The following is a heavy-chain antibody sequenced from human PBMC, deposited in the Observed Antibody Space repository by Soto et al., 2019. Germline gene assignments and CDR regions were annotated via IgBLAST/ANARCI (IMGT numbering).Heavy chain of an antibody. D-gene: IGHD3-16*01. CDR1: GFTFSSYA. J-gene: IGHJ6*02. CDR3: AKPPEGWDYYYYGMDV. V-gene: IGHV3-23*01. Sequence: PGGSLRLSCAASGFTFSSYAMSWVRQAPGKGLEWVSAISGSGGSTYYADSVKGRLTISRDNSKNTLYLQMNSLRAEDTAVYYCAKPPEGWDYYYYGMDVWGQGTTVTVSS. CDR2: ISGSGGST.